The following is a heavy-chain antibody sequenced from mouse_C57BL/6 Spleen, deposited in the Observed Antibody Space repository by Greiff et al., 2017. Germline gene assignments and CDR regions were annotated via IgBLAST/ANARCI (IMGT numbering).Heavy chain of an antibody. D-gene: IGHD1-1*01. J-gene: IGHJ2*01. CDR1: GYAFSSSW. V-gene: IGHV1-82*01. CDR3: ARSSDYYYGSSYTFDY. CDR2: IYPGDGDT. Sequence: QVQLKQSGPELVKPGASVKISCKASGYAFSSSWMNWVKQRPGKGLEWIGRIYPGDGDTNYNGKFKGKATLTADKSSSTAYMQLSSLTSEDSAVYFCARSSDYYYGSSYTFDYWGQGTTLTVSS.